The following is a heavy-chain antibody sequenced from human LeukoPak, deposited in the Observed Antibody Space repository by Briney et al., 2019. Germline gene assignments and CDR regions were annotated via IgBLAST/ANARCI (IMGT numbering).Heavy chain of an antibody. V-gene: IGHV3-53*01. CDR3: ARGDYGSMIDH. J-gene: IGHJ4*02. CDR1: GFTVSSSY. D-gene: IGHD4-17*01. CDR2: IYSSGST. Sequence: PGGSLRLSCAASGFTVSSSYMTWVHQAPGKGLEWVSVIYSSGSTHYEDSVKGQSTISRDNSKNTLYFQMNSLRADDTAVYYCARGDYGSMIDHWGQGTLVTVSS.